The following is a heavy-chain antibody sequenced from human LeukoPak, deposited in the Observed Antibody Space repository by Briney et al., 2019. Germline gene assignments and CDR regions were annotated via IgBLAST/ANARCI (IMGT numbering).Heavy chain of an antibody. D-gene: IGHD3-22*01. V-gene: IGHV3-23*01. CDR2: TAGSGISK. CDR3: ARLPTFYYDSSGYHYDY. Sequence: TGGSLRLSCVASGFTFNNCAMSWVRQAPGRGLEWASSTAGSGISKDYADSVKGRFTISKDKSKNTLYLQMDNLRAEDTGVYFCARLPTFYYDSSGYHYDYWGQGTLVTVSS. CDR1: GFTFNNCA. J-gene: IGHJ4*02.